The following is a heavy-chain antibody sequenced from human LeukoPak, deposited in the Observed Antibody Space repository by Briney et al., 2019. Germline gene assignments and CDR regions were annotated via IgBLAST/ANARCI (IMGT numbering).Heavy chain of an antibody. Sequence: SETLSLTCAVSSGSISSGNWWSWVRQPPGKGLEWIGYIYYSGSTNYNPSLKSRVTISVDTSKNQFSLKLSSVSAADTAVYYCARVRPSSGYYFYYFDYWGQGTLVTVSS. D-gene: IGHD3-22*01. CDR3: ARVRPSSGYYFYYFDY. V-gene: IGHV4-4*02. CDR1: SGSISSGNW. J-gene: IGHJ4*02. CDR2: IYYSGST.